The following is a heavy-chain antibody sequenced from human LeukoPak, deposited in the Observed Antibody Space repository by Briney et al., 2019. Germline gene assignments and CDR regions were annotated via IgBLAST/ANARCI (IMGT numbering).Heavy chain of an antibody. D-gene: IGHD5-24*01. V-gene: IGHV3-21*01. CDR3: ARDFRTQLDGYSPPYHFDY. J-gene: IGHJ4*02. Sequence: PGGSLRLSCAASGFPFSIHSMSWVRQAPGKGLEWVSSIDSSSSHIYYPDSMKGRFTISRDNAKNSLFLEMNILRAEDTAGYYCARDFRTQLDGYSPPYHFDYWGQGALVTVSS. CDR2: IDSSSSHI. CDR1: GFPFSIHS.